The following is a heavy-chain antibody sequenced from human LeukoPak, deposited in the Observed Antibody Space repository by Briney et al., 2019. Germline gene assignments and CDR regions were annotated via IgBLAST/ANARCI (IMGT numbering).Heavy chain of an antibody. CDR1: GGSFSGYY. CDR2: INHSGST. J-gene: IGHJ4*02. Sequence: PSETLSLTCAVYGGSFSGYYWSWIRQPPGKGLEWIGEINHSGSTNYNPSLKSRVTISVDTSKNQFSLKLSSVTAADTAVYYCARVAFSSSWYDMVFDYWGQGTLVTVSS. V-gene: IGHV4-34*01. D-gene: IGHD6-13*01. CDR3: ARVAFSSSWYDMVFDY.